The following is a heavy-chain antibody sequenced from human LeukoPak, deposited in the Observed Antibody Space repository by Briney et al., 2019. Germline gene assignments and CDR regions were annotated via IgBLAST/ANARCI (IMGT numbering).Heavy chain of an antibody. CDR3: VRGRIAAYDY. CDR1: GGSISSSSYY. Sequence: PSETLFLTCTVSGGSISSSSYYWGWIRQPPGKGLEWIGSIYYSGGTYYNPSLKSRVTISVDTSKNQFSLKLSSVTAADTAVYYCVRGRIAAYDYWGQGTLVTVSS. CDR2: IYYSGGT. J-gene: IGHJ4*02. D-gene: IGHD6-6*01. V-gene: IGHV4-39*07.